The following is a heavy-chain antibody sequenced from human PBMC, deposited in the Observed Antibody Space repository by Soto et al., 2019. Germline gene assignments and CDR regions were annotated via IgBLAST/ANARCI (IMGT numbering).Heavy chain of an antibody. CDR1: GFTFSSYA. V-gene: IGHV3-23*01. D-gene: IGHD3-22*01. Sequence: GGSLRLSCSASGFTFSSYAMSWVRQAPGKGLEWVSAISGSGGSTYYADSVKGRFTISRDNAKNSLYLQMNSLRAEDTAVYYCARDLGYYDSSGYFDYWGQGTLVTVSS. CDR2: ISGSGGST. CDR3: ARDLGYYDSSGYFDY. J-gene: IGHJ4*02.